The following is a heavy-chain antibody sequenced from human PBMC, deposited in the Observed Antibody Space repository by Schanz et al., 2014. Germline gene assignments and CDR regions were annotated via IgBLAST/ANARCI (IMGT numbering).Heavy chain of an antibody. CDR1: GFTFSIFA. J-gene: IGHJ4*02. Sequence: EVQLLESGGGLVQPGGSLRLSCAASGFTFSIFAMTWVRQAPGQWLEWVSTISGSGGDTYPADSVKGRFTISRDNSNNTLYLQMKSLRAEDTTVYYCAKYWGGYSYGFVEYWGQGILVTVSS. CDR2: ISGSGGDT. CDR3: AKYWGGYSYGFVEY. V-gene: IGHV3-23*01. D-gene: IGHD5-18*01.